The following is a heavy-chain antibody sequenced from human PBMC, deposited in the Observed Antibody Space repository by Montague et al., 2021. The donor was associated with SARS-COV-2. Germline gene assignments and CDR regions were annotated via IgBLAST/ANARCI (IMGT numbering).Heavy chain of an antibody. Sequence: SETLSLTCSVSGGSTSNYYWTWIRQSPGKGLQWIGYIFYTGSKKFNPSLKTRVSMSLDASKNHFSLRLSAVTAADTARYYCAREQNICFIANCVNYFDLWGLGALVTVSS. J-gene: IGHJ4*02. D-gene: IGHD2-15*01. V-gene: IGHV4-59*01. CDR2: IFYTGSK. CDR1: GGSTSNYY. CDR3: AREQNICFIANCVNYFDL.